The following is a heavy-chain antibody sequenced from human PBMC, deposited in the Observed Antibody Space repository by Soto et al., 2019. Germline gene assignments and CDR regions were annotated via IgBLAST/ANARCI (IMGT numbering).Heavy chain of an antibody. D-gene: IGHD6-13*01. CDR2: INPSGGTT. CDR3: ARDTSSWYRVDY. Sequence: QVQLVQSGAEVKKPGASVKVSCKASGYTFTSYNMHWVRQAPGQGLEWMGIINPSGGTTSSAQKFQGRVTMTRDTSTSTVYMELSSLRSEDTAIYYCARDTSSWYRVDYWGQGTLVTVSS. J-gene: IGHJ4*02. CDR1: GYTFTSYN. V-gene: IGHV1-46*01.